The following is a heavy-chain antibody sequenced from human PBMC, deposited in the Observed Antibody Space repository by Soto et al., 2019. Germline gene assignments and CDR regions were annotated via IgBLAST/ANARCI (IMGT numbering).Heavy chain of an antibody. CDR3: AREKGSGRTNSYYYGMDV. Sequence: GGSLRLSCAASGFTFSSYWMHWVRQAPGKGLVWVSRINSDGSSTSYADSVKGRFTISRDNAKNTLYLQMNSLRAEDTAVYYCAREKGSGRTNSYYYGMDVWGQGTTVTVSS. V-gene: IGHV3-74*01. D-gene: IGHD3-10*01. J-gene: IGHJ6*02. CDR2: INSDGSST. CDR1: GFTFSSYW.